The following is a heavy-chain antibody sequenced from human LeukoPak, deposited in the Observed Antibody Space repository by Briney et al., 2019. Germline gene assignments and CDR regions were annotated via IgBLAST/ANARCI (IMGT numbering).Heavy chain of an antibody. CDR2: IIPIFGTA. CDR1: GGTFSSYA. CDR3: ARDGNHYGSGKPGNVFDI. D-gene: IGHD3-10*01. J-gene: IGHJ3*02. Sequence: SVKVSCKASGGTFSSYAISWVQQAPGQGLEWMGGIIPIFGTANYAQKFQGRVTITAGESTSTAYMELSSLRSEDTAVYYCARDGNHYGSGKPGNVFDIWGQGTMVTVSS. V-gene: IGHV1-69*01.